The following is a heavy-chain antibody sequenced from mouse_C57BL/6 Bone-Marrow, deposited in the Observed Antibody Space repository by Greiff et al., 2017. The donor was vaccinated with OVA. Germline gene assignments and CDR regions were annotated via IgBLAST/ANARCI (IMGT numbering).Heavy chain of an antibody. D-gene: IGHD1-1*01. CDR2: ISDGGSYT. CDR3: ARDKHYGSSGWYFDV. CDR1: GFTFSSYA. J-gene: IGHJ1*03. V-gene: IGHV5-4*01. Sequence: EVKLMESGGGLVKPGGSLKLSCAASGFTFSSYAMSWVRQTPEKRLEWVATISDGGSYTYYPDNVKGRFTISRDNAKNNLYLQMSHLKSEDTAMYYCARDKHYGSSGWYFDVWGTGTTVTVSS.